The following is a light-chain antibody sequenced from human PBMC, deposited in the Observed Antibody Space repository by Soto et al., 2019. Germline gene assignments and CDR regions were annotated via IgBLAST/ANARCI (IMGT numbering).Light chain of an antibody. CDR2: DAS. Sequence: EIVLTQSPVTLSLSPGERATLSCRASQSVSKYLAWYQQKPGQAPRLLIYDASNRATDIPARFTGSGSGTDFTLIISSLEPEDFAVYYCQQRSNSPLTFGGGTKVEIK. CDR1: QSVSKY. V-gene: IGKV3-11*01. CDR3: QQRSNSPLT. J-gene: IGKJ4*01.